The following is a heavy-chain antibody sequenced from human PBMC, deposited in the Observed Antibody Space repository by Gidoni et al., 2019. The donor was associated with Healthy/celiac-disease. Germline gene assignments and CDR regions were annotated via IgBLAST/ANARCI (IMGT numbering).Heavy chain of an antibody. CDR1: GFTFSSYA. CDR2: ISGNGGST. J-gene: IGHJ4*02. D-gene: IGHD2-2*03. V-gene: IGHV3-23*01. Sequence: EVQLLVSGGGLVQPGGSLRLSCAASGFTFSSYAMSWVRQAPGKGLEWVSAISGNGGSTYYADSVKGRFTISRDNSKNTLYLQMNSLRAEDTAVYYCANGYCSSTSCQPLTVGFDYWGQGTLVTVSS. CDR3: ANGYCSSTSCQPLTVGFDY.